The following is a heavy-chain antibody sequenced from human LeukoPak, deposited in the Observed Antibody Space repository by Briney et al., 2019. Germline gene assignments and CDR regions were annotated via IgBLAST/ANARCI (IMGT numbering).Heavy chain of an antibody. D-gene: IGHD4-17*01. J-gene: IGHJ5*02. CDR3: ARADYGDYVGDNWFDP. CDR2: INPSGGST. CDR1: GYTFTSYY. V-gene: IGHV1-46*01. Sequence: ASVKVSCKASGYTFTSYYMHWVRQAPGQGLEWMGIINPSGGSTSYAQKFQGRVTMTRDTSTSTVYMELSSLRSEDTAVYDCARADYGDYVGDNWFDPWGQGTLVTVSS.